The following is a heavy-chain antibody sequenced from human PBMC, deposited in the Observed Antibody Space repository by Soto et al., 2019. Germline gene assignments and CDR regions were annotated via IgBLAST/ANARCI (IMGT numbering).Heavy chain of an antibody. J-gene: IGHJ6*02. Sequence: PSETLSLTCTVSGGSISSSSYYWGWIRQPPGKGLEWIGSIYYSGSTYYNPSLKSRVTISVDTSKNQFSLKLSSVTAADTAVYYCAVSTGEYYYGMDVWGQGTTVTV. CDR1: GGSISSSSYY. CDR3: AVSTGEYYYGMDV. D-gene: IGHD4-17*01. CDR2: IYYSGST. V-gene: IGHV4-39*01.